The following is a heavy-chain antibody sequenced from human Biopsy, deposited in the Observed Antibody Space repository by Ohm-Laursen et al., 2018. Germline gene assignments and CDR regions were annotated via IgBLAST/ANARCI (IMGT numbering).Heavy chain of an antibody. Sequence: SDTPSLTCTVSGDSISSYYWSWIRQPPGKGPQWIGYVYYTGSTDYNPSLQSRVTISVDTSKNHFSLRLRSVTPADTAIYYCARDRGYYSDRTVPGYFDLWGRGTLVTVSS. J-gene: IGHJ2*01. CDR3: ARDRGYYSDRTVPGYFDL. CDR1: GDSISSYY. D-gene: IGHD3-22*01. V-gene: IGHV4-59*01. CDR2: VYYTGST.